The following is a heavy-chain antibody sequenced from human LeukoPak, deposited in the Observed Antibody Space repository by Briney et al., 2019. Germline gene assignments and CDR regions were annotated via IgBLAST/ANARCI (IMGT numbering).Heavy chain of an antibody. CDR3: AKDRVAAASSAIGGN. V-gene: IGHV3-23*01. Sequence: PGGSLRLSCAASGFTFSSYAMSWVRQAPGKGLEWVSTISGSGGSTYYADSVKGRFTISRDNSKNTLYLQMNSLRAEDTAVYYCAKDRVAAASSAIGGNWGQGTLVTVSS. CDR1: GFTFSSYA. CDR2: ISGSGGST. D-gene: IGHD6-13*01. J-gene: IGHJ4*02.